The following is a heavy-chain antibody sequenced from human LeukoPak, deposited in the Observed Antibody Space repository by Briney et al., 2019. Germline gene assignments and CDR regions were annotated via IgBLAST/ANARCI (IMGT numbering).Heavy chain of an antibody. Sequence: PGGSLRLSCAASGFTFSSYAMSWVRQAPGKGLEWVSGISGSGGSTYYANSVKGRFTISRDNSKNTLYLQMNSLRAEDTALYYCARIGAAAGTHFDYWGQGTLVTVSS. D-gene: IGHD6-13*01. V-gene: IGHV3-23*01. J-gene: IGHJ4*02. CDR3: ARIGAAAGTHFDY. CDR1: GFTFSSYA. CDR2: ISGSGGST.